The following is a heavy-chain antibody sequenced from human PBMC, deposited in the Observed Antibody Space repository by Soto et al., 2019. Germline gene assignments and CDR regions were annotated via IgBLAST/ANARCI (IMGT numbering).Heavy chain of an antibody. Sequence: EVHLVESGGGLVQPGGSLRLSCTASGFIVSDTYVNWVRQAPGKGLEWVSVISNRGDTHYADSVRGRFSLSRDISDYTLHRQMNDLRVEDTAVYYCARETRYCRGGSGSIPGDAYDIWCQGTMVTVSS. CDR3: ARETRYCRGGSGSIPGDAYDI. J-gene: IGHJ3*02. CDR1: GFIVSDTY. V-gene: IGHV3-66*01. CDR2: ISNRGDT. D-gene: IGHD2-15*01.